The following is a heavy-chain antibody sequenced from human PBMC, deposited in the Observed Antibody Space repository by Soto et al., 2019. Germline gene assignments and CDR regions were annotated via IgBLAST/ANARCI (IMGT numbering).Heavy chain of an antibody. CDR3: ASIVGYSSSWVTRGFDY. CDR2: IIPIFGTA. Sequence: QVQLVQSGAEVRKPGSSVKVSCKASGGTFSRHAISWVRQAPGQGLEWMGGIIPIFGTANHAQKFQGRVTIIADESTSTVYMELCSLRSEDTAIYYCASIVGYSSSWVTRGFDYWGQGTLVTVSS. V-gene: IGHV1-69*01. J-gene: IGHJ4*02. D-gene: IGHD6-13*01. CDR1: GGTFSRHA.